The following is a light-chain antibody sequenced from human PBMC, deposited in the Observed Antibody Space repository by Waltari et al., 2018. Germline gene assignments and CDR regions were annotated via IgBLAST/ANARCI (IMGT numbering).Light chain of an antibody. V-gene: IGKV1D-12*01. Sequence: DIQMTQSPSSVSASVGDTVTITCRASQGISIWLAWYQQKPGRTPDLLIYAASSLQSGVPSRFSGSGSGTDFTLTITRLQPEDFATYYCQQANSFPVTFGGGTKVEI. CDR1: QGISIW. J-gene: IGKJ4*01. CDR2: AAS. CDR3: QQANSFPVT.